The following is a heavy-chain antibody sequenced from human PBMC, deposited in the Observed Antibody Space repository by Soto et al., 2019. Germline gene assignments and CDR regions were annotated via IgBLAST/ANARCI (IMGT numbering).Heavy chain of an antibody. CDR2: TYYRSKWYN. J-gene: IGHJ5*02. CDR1: GDSVSSNSAA. Sequence: QVQLQQSGPGLVKPSQTLSLTCAISGDSVSSNSAAWHWIRQSPSRGLEWLGRTYYRSKWYNDYAVSVKSRITINPGTSKHQSSLQLNSVTPEDTAVYYCARALFFFWTGYYRESWFDAWGQRTLVTASS. V-gene: IGHV6-1*01. CDR3: ARALFFFWTGYYRESWFDA. D-gene: IGHD3-3*01.